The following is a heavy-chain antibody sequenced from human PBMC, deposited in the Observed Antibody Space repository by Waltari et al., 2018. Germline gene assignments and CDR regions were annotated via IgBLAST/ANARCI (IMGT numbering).Heavy chain of an antibody. V-gene: IGHV1-3*01. CDR2: IHGGNGNT. D-gene: IGHD3-3*01. J-gene: IGHJ4*02. CDR3: AKTQYDFWSAYFDY. CDR1: GNTCAKYS. Sequence: QVYLVQSGTEVKKPGASVKVSCKASGNTCAKYSMHWVRRATGQGLEWMGLIHGGNGNTKYSKKFQDRLTISKDTSATTVYMELSSLTSEDTAVYYCAKTQYDFWSAYFDYWGQGTLVTVSS.